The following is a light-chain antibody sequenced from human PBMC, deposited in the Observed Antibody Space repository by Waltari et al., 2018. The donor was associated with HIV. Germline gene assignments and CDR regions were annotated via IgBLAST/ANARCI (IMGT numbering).Light chain of an antibody. J-gene: IGLJ1*01. CDR1: KLGDKY. CDR3: CSYAGSYNFV. Sequence: SYELTQPPSVSVSPGQTARITCSGDKLGDKYAGWYQQKPGQSPVLVIYQDSKRPSGIPERFSGSNSGNTATLTISGTQAMDEADYYCCSYAGSYNFVFGTGTKVTVL. V-gene: IGLV3-1*01. CDR2: QDS.